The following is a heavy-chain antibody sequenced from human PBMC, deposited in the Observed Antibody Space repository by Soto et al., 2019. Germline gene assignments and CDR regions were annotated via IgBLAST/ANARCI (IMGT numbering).Heavy chain of an antibody. CDR3: ARLDCSGGSCRRQGWFDP. J-gene: IGHJ5*02. D-gene: IGHD2-15*01. CDR1: GYSFTSYW. V-gene: IGHV5-51*01. CDR2: IYPGDSDT. Sequence: GESLKISCKGSGYSFTSYWIGWVRQMPGKGLEWMGIIYPGDSDTRYSPSFQGQVTISADKSISTAYLQWSSLKASDTAMYYCARLDCSGGSCRRQGWFDPWGQGTLVPVSS.